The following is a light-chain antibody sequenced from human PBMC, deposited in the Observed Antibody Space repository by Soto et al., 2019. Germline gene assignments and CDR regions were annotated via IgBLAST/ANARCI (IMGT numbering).Light chain of an antibody. CDR3: TSHAGSNNYV. Sequence: QSVLAQPRSVSGSPGQLLTISCTGTSSDVDDYRYVSWYQQHPGKAPKLIISEVSKRPSGVPDRFSGSKSGNTASLTVSGLQAEDEADYYCTSHAGSNNYVFGTGTKVTVL. V-gene: IGLV2-11*01. J-gene: IGLJ1*01. CDR2: EVS. CDR1: SSDVDDYRY.